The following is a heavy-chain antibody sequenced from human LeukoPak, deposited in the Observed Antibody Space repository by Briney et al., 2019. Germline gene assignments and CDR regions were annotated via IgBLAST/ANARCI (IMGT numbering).Heavy chain of an antibody. Sequence: GGSLRLSCAASGFTFSSYSMNWVRQAPGKGLEWVSSISSSSSYIYYADSVKGRFTISRDNAKNSLYLQMNSLRAEDTAVYYCARDPNTMVRGVGYWGQGTLVTVSS. D-gene: IGHD3-10*01. J-gene: IGHJ4*02. V-gene: IGHV3-21*01. CDR1: GFTFSSYS. CDR2: ISSSSSYI. CDR3: ARDPNTMVRGVGY.